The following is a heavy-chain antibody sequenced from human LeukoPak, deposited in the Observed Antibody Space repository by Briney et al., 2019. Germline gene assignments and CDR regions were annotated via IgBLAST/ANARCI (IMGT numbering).Heavy chain of an antibody. V-gene: IGHV3-30*02. CDR2: IRYDGSNK. CDR3: ARRYCSSTSCSFGGELDY. CDR1: GFTFSGYG. J-gene: IGHJ4*02. Sequence: GGSLRLSCAASGFTFSGYGMHWVRQAPGKGLEWAAFIRYDGSNKYYADSVKGRFTISRDSSKNTLFLQMNSLRAEDTAVYYCARRYCSSTSCSFGGELDYWGQGTLVTVSS. D-gene: IGHD2-2*01.